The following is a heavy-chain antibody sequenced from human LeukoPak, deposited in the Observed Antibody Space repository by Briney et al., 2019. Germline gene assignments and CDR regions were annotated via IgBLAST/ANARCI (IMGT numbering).Heavy chain of an antibody. CDR1: GGSISSYY. D-gene: IGHD4-17*01. J-gene: IGHJ4*02. V-gene: IGHV4-59*01. Sequence: SETLSLTCTVSGGSISSYYWSWIRQPPGKGLGWIGYIYYSGSTNYNPSLKSRVTISVDTSKNQFSLKLSSVTAADTAVYYCARTPTDYGDYYFDYWGQGTLVTVSS. CDR2: IYYSGST. CDR3: ARTPTDYGDYYFDY.